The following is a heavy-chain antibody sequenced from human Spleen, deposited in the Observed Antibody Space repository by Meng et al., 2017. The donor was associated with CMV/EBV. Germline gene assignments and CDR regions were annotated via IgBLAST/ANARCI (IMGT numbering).Heavy chain of an antibody. CDR1: GGSISSNTHY. CDR3: ARGPVYYFDY. V-gene: IGHV4-39*07. CDR2: IFNSGNT. Sequence: SETLSLTCTVSGGSISSNTHYGAWIRQSPGKGLEWIGSIFNSGNTFCNPSLKSRVTMSVDTSKNLFSLKLLSLTAADTAVYYCARGPVYYFDYWGQGTVVTVSS. J-gene: IGHJ4*02.